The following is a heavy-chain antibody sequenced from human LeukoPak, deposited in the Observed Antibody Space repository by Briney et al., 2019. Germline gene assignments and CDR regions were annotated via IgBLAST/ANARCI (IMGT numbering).Heavy chain of an antibody. CDR1: GFIFSGYS. V-gene: IGHV3-48*04. J-gene: IGHJ4*02. CDR3: VRGSGGYDPLDFDS. D-gene: IGHD5-12*01. Sequence: GGSLRLSCVASGFIFSGYSMNWVRQAPGKGLEWISYISSSSTTVYYRDSVKGRFTISRDNPKKSLYLQMNTLRVEDTAVYYCVRGSGGYDPLDFDSWGQGTLVSVSS. CDR2: ISSSSTTV.